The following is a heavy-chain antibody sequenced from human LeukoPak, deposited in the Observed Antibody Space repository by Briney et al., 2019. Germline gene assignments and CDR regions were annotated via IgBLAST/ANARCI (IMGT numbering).Heavy chain of an antibody. V-gene: IGHV4-34*01. D-gene: IGHD3-3*01. CDR3: ATANGRYDFWSGSYFDY. CDR2: INHSGST. CDR1: GGSFSGYY. Sequence: PSETLSLTCAVYGGSFSGYYWSWIRQPPGKGLEWIGEINHSGSTNYNPSLKSRVTISVDTSKNQFSLKVSSVTAADTALYYCATANGRYDFWSGSYFDYWGQGTLVTVSS. J-gene: IGHJ4*02.